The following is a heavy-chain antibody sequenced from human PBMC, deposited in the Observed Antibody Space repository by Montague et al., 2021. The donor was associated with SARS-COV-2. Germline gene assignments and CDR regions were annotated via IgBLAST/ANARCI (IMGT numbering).Heavy chain of an antibody. CDR3: ASSHCGGDCY. CDR1: SGSISYGSYF. D-gene: IGHD2-21*02. CDR2: IHTSGST. V-gene: IGHV4-61*02. Sequence: TLSLTCTVSSGSISYGSYFWTWIRQPAGKGLEWIGRIHTSGSTNYNPSLKSRVAISIDTSKDQFSLELSSVTAADTAVHYCASSHCGGDCYSGQGTLVTVSS. J-gene: IGHJ4*02.